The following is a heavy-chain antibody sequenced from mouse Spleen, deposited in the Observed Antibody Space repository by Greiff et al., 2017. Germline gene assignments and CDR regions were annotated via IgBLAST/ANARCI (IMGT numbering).Heavy chain of an antibody. CDR2: ISSGGGNT. Sequence: EVQVVESGGGLVKLGGSLKLSCAASGFTFSSYAMSWVRQTPERRLEWVATISSGGGNTYYPDSMKGRFTISRDNAKNTLYLQMSSLKSEDTAMYYCARGDGYFPWFAYWGQGTLVTVSA. D-gene: IGHD2-3*01. J-gene: IGHJ3*01. V-gene: IGHV5-9-3*01. CDR1: GFTFSSYA. CDR3: ARGDGYFPWFAY.